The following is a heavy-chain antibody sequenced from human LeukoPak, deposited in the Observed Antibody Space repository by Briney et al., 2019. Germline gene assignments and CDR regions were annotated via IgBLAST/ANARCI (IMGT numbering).Heavy chain of an antibody. V-gene: IGHV1-18*01. J-gene: IGHJ3*01. Sequence: GASVKVSCKASGYTFTTYGISWVRQAPGQGLEWMGWVSGNNGNTNYAQKLQGRVTMTTDTSTNTAYMELRSLRSDDTAVYYWARDFYHSGTNWYDVFDVWGQGTMVTVSS. CDR3: ARDFYHSGTNWYDVFDV. CDR1: GYTFTTYG. D-gene: IGHD1-1*01. CDR2: VSGNNGNT.